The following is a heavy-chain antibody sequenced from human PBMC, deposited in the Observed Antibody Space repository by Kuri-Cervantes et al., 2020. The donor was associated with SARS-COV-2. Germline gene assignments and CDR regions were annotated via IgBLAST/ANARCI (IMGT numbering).Heavy chain of an antibody. V-gene: IGHV4-34*01. CDR2: INHSGST. CDR1: GGSFSGYY. D-gene: IGHD3-22*01. J-gene: IGHJ5*02. Sequence: GSLRLSCAVYGGSFSGYYWSWIRQPPGKGLEWIGEINHSGSTNYNPSLKSRVTISVDTSKKQFSLRLSSVTAADTAVYYCARASEEHMIVVVITTGGWFDPWGQGTLVTVSS. CDR3: ARASEEHMIVVVITTGGWFDP.